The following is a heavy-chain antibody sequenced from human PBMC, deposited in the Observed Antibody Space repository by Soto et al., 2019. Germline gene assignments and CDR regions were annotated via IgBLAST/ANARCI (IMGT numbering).Heavy chain of an antibody. D-gene: IGHD1-1*01. Sequence: QVQLVQSGAEVKKPGSSVKVSCKASGGTFSSYAISWVRQAPGQGLEWMGGIIPIFGTANYAQKFQGRVTITADESTGTAYMELSSLRSEDTAVYYCARDYERRWVPTDYYGMDVWGQGTTVTVSS. CDR3: ARDYERRWVPTDYYGMDV. CDR1: GGTFSSYA. V-gene: IGHV1-69*01. J-gene: IGHJ6*02. CDR2: IIPIFGTA.